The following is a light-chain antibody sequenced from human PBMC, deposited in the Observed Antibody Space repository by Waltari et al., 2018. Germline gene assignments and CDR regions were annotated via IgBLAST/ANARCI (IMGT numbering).Light chain of an antibody. CDR3: QQNDDWPPHT. V-gene: IGKV3-15*01. CDR2: GAS. CDR1: QNISSD. Sequence: EIVMTQSPATLSVSPGERATLSCRASQNISSDLAWYQQKPGQAPRLLIYGASTRATGIPARFSGSGSGTEFTLTISSLQSEDFAVYYCQQNDDWPPHTFGQGTKLEIK. J-gene: IGKJ2*01.